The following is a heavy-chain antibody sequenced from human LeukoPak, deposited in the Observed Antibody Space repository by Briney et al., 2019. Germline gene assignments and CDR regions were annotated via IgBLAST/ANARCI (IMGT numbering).Heavy chain of an antibody. Sequence: PSETLSLTCTVSGYSITSGYYWGWIRQPPGKGLVWIGYIHYSGSTNYSPSLKSRVTISVDTSKNQFSLNLTSVTAADSAVYYCARVSWFPGTSYYYMDVWGKGTTVTVSS. CDR1: GYSITSGYY. CDR2: IHYSGST. V-gene: IGHV4-61*01. CDR3: ARVSWFPGTSYYYMDV. D-gene: IGHD1-1*01. J-gene: IGHJ6*03.